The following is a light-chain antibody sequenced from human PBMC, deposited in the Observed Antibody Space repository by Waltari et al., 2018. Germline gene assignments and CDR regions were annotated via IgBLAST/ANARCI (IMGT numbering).Light chain of an antibody. J-gene: IGLJ3*02. CDR1: ISDVGGFNS. Sequence: QSALTQPASVSGSPGHSITISCTGTISDVGGFNSVSWYQVHPGQAPRVMIYDVINRPSGVSDRFSASKSGNTASLTISGLQAEDEGDYYCSSQSTNSVVLFGGGTKLTVL. V-gene: IGLV2-14*03. CDR2: DVI. CDR3: SSQSTNSVVL.